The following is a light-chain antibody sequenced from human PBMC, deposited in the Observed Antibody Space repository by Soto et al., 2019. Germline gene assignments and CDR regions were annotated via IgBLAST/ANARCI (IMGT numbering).Light chain of an antibody. CDR2: YDN. Sequence: QSVLTQPPSASGTHGRRVTISCSGSNSNIGSNTVNWYQQLPGTAPKLLIYYDNLRPSGVPDRISGSKSGTSASLAISGLQSDDEADYYCAAWDDSLNGRVFGTGTNLTVL. CDR1: NSNIGSNT. J-gene: IGLJ1*01. CDR3: AAWDDSLNGRV. V-gene: IGLV1-44*01.